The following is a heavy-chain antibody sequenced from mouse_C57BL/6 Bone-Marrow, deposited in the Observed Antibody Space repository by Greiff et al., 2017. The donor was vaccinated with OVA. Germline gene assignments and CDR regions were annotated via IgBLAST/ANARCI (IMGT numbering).Heavy chain of an antibody. CDR1: GYTFTSHW. J-gene: IGHJ3*01. CDR2: IFPGSGSP. CDR3: ASYYYGSPWFAD. Sequence: QVQLQQSGPELVRPGASVKISCKAPGYTFTSHWMQWVRQRPGPGLEWIGEIFPGSGSPYSNAKFNGKATLTVDTSSSTAYMQLSSLTSEDSAVYFCASYYYGSPWFADWGQGTLVTVSA. D-gene: IGHD1-1*01. V-gene: IGHV1-56*01.